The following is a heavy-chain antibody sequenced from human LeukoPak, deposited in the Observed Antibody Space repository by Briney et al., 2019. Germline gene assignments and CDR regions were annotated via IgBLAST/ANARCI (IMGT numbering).Heavy chain of an antibody. J-gene: IGHJ4*02. Sequence: GGSLRLSCAASGFTFSSYAMSWVRQAPGKGLVWVSHISTDARTITYADFVKGRFTISRDNAKITLYLQMNSLRAEDTALYYCVRGQATAWGLDYWGQGTLVTVSS. CDR1: GFTFSSYA. V-gene: IGHV3-74*01. CDR2: ISTDARTI. D-gene: IGHD6-13*01. CDR3: VRGQATAWGLDY.